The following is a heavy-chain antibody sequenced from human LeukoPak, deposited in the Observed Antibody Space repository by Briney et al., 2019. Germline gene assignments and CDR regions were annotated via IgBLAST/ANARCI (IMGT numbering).Heavy chain of an antibody. Sequence: GSLRLSCAASGFTFSSYSMNWVRQAPGKGLEWVSSISSSSSYIYYADSVKGRFTISRDNAKNSLYLQMNSLRAEDTAVYYCARDGELCSSTSCYGGFDYWGQGTLVTVSS. CDR1: GFTFSSYS. D-gene: IGHD2-2*01. CDR3: ARDGELCSSTSCYGGFDY. V-gene: IGHV3-21*01. CDR2: ISSSSSYI. J-gene: IGHJ4*02.